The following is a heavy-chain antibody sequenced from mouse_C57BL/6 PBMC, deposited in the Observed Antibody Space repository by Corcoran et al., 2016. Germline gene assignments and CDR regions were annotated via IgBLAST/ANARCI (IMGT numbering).Heavy chain of an antibody. D-gene: IGHD1-1*01. Sequence: EVQLQQSGPELVKPGASVKISCKASGYTFTDYYMNWVKQSHGKSLEWIGDINPNNGGTSYNQKFKDKATLTVDKSSSTAYMELRSLPSEDFAVYYCARYYSGSSSFAYWGQGLWSLSLQ. J-gene: IGHJ3*01. CDR1: GYTFTDYY. CDR3: ARYYSGSSSFAY. CDR2: INPNNGGT. V-gene: IGHV1-26*01.